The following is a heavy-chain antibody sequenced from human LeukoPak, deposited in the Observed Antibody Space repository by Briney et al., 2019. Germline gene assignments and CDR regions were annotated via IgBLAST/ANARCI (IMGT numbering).Heavy chain of an antibody. D-gene: IGHD6-13*01. CDR1: GGTFSSYA. CDR3: ARDRGYSSSWALFDP. V-gene: IGHV1-69*04. J-gene: IGHJ5*02. Sequence: SVKVSCEASGGTFSSYAISWVRQAPGQGLEWMGRIIPILGIANYAQKFQGRVTITADKSTSTAYMELSSLRSEDTAVYYCARDRGYSSSWALFDPWGQGTLVTVSS. CDR2: IIPILGIA.